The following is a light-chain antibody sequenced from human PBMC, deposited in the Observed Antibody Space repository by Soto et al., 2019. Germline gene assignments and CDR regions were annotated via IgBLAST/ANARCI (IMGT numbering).Light chain of an antibody. J-gene: IGKJ4*01. V-gene: IGKV3D-20*02. CDR3: QQRSNWTLT. Sequence: EIVLTQSPGTLSLSPGERATLSCRASQSVSSNYLAWYQQKPGQAPRLLIYGASSRATGIPDRFSGSGSGTDFTLTISSLEPEDFAVYYCQQRSNWTLTFGGGTKVDIK. CDR1: QSVSSNY. CDR2: GAS.